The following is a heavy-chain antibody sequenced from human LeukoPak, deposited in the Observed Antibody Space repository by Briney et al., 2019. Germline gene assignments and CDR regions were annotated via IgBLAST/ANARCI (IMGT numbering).Heavy chain of an antibody. Sequence: PGGSLRLSCAAPGFTFSSCGMSWVRQAPGKGLEWVSSVSGSGGATYYTGSVKGRFTISRDNSRNTLYVQMNSLRAEDTAVYYCAKTPASRFFDSRQYYFDYWGQGTLVTVSS. CDR3: AKTPASRFFDSRQYYFDY. J-gene: IGHJ4*02. CDR1: GFTFSSCG. D-gene: IGHD3-9*01. CDR2: VSGSGGAT. V-gene: IGHV3-23*01.